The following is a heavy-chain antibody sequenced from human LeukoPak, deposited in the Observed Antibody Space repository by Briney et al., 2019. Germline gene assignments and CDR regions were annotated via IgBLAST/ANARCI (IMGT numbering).Heavy chain of an antibody. V-gene: IGHV4-34*01. CDR1: GGTFSSYY. CDR3: ARGRPRDGYNPHDY. CDR2: SNHSGST. Sequence: SESLSLTCAVYGGTFSSYYWSLIRQPPGQGLEWIGESNHSGSTNYNPSLKSRVTISVDTSKNQFSLKLSSVTAADTAVYYCARGRPRDGYNPHDYWGQGTLVTVSS. J-gene: IGHJ4*02. D-gene: IGHD5-12*01.